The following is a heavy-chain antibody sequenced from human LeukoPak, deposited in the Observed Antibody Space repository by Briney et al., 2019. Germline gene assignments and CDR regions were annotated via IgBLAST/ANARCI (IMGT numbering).Heavy chain of an antibody. CDR3: ARRRGYCSSTSCFDAFDI. J-gene: IGHJ3*02. CDR1: GYSISSGYY. CDR2: IYHSGST. V-gene: IGHV4-38-2*01. D-gene: IGHD2-2*01. Sequence: SETLSPTCAVSGYSISSGYYWGWIRQPPGKGLEWIGSIYHSGSTYYNPSLKSRVTISVDTSKNQFSLKLSSVTAADTAVYYCARRRGYCSSTSCFDAFDIWGQGTMVTVSS.